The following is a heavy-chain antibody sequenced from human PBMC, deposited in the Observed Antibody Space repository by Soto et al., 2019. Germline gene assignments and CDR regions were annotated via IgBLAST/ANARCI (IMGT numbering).Heavy chain of an antibody. CDR3: ASTYDSSGYYYTVSYDY. Sequence: PSETLSLTCTVSGASISNHYWSWIRQSPGKGLEWIGYVSNTGITSYSRSIQGRVTISVDSSKNRISLSLSSVTAADTAVYYCASTYDSSGYYYTVSYDYWGQGTLVT. D-gene: IGHD3-22*01. V-gene: IGHV4-59*11. J-gene: IGHJ4*02. CDR1: GASISNHY. CDR2: VSNTGIT.